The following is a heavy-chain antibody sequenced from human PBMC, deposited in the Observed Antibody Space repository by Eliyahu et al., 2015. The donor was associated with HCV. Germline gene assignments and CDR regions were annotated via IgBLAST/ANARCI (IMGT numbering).Heavy chain of an antibody. CDR3: ARDVEDIVVVPAALFDY. Sequence: QVQLVESGGGVVQPGRSLRLSCAASGFTFXSYAMHWVRQAPGKGLEWVAVISYDGSNKYYADSVKGRFTISRDNSKNTLYLQMNSLRAEDTAVYYCARDVEDIVVVPAALFDYWGQGTLVTVSS. J-gene: IGHJ4*02. D-gene: IGHD2-2*01. CDR1: GFTFXSYA. V-gene: IGHV3-30-3*01. CDR2: ISYDGSNK.